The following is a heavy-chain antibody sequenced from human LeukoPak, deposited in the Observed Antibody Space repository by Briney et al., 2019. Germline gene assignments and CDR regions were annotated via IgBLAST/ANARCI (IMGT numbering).Heavy chain of an antibody. V-gene: IGHV3-20*04. J-gene: IGHJ6*03. CDR3: ARVRSDFWSGYVTNYYYMDV. D-gene: IGHD3-3*01. CDR1: GFTFDDYG. Sequence: GGSLRLSCAASGFTFDDYGMSWVRQAPGKGLEWVSGINWNGGSTGYADSVKGRFTISRDNAKNSLYLQMNSLRAEDTALYYCARVRSDFWSGYVTNYYYMDVWGKGTTVTVSS. CDR2: INWNGGST.